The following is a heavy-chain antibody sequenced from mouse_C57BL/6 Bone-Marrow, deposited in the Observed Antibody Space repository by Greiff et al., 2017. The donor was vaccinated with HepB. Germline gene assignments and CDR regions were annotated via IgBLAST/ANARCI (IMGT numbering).Heavy chain of an antibody. J-gene: IGHJ4*01. CDR1: GYSITSGYY. D-gene: IGHD1-1*01. V-gene: IGHV3-6*01. CDR3: AREGGSSYYAMDY. CDR2: ISYDGSN. Sequence: EVQLVESGPGLVKPSQSLSLTCSVTGYSITSGYYWNWIRQFPGNKLEWMGYISYDGSNNYNPSLKNRISITRDTSKNQFFLKLNSVTTEDTATYYCAREGGSSYYAMDYWGQGTSVTVSS.